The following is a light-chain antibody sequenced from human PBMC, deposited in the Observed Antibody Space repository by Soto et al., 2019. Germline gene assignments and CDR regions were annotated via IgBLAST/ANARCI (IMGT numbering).Light chain of an antibody. J-gene: IGKJ2*01. CDR2: GAS. CDR1: QSVSSSY. Sequence: EIVLTQSPGTLSLSAGERATLSCMASQSVSSSYLAWYQQKPGQAPRLLIYGASTRATGLPDRFRGSGSGADFTLTISRLEPEDFAVYYCQQYGSSPYTFGQVSKLEIK. CDR3: QQYGSSPYT. V-gene: IGKV3-20*01.